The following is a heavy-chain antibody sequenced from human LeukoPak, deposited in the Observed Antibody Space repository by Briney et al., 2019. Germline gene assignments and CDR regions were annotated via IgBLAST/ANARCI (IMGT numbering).Heavy chain of an antibody. J-gene: IGHJ6*03. CDR1: GGSISSGGYS. V-gene: IGHV4-31*03. D-gene: IGHD2-2*02. CDR2: IYYSGST. CDR3: ARAAYCSSTSCYTPWYYYYMDV. Sequence: ASETLSLTCTVSGGSISSGGYSWSWIRQHPGKGLEWIGYIYYSGSTYYNPSLKSRVTISVDTSKNQFSLKLSSVTAADTAVYYCARAAYCSSTSCYTPWYYYYMDVWGKGTTVTVSS.